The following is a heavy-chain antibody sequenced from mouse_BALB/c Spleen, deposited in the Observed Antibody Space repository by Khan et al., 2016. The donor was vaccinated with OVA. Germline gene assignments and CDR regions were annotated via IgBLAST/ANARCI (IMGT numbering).Heavy chain of an antibody. Sequence: EVELVESGPELVKPGASVKISCKTSGYTFPEYTVHWVKQSLGKSLDWIGVINPKNGGTAYNQKFKGKATLTVDKSSSTAYMEFRSLTSEDSAVYYWARDAGRYWGQGTSVTVAS. CDR2: INPKNGGT. J-gene: IGHJ4*01. D-gene: IGHD3-3*01. CDR1: GYTFPEYT. V-gene: IGHV1-18*01. CDR3: ARDAGRY.